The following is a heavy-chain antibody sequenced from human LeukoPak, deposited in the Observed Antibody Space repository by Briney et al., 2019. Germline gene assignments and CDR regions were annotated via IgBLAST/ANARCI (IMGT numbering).Heavy chain of an antibody. CDR1: KFTFSSYW. CDR3: ARVRCSSNSCFPDY. CDR2: IKQDGSDK. Sequence: GGSLRLSCAASKFTFSSYWMSWVRQAPGKGLEWVANIKQDGSDKYYVDSVKGRSTISRGNAKNSLFLQMNSLRAEDTAVYYCARVRCSSNSCFPDYWGQGTLVTVSS. J-gene: IGHJ4*02. D-gene: IGHD2-2*01. V-gene: IGHV3-7*01.